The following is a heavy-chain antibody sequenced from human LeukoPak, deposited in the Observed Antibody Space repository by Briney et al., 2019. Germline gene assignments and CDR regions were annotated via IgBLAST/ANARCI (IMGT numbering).Heavy chain of an antibody. CDR1: GFTFSNYW. CDR3: ARGAVDGSGHYYNDLGIY. Sequence: GGSLRLSCAASGFTFSNYWMSWVRQAPGKGLEWVSSISSSSSYIYYADSVKGRFTISRDNAKNSLYLQMNSLRAEDTAVYYCARGAVDGSGHYYNDLGIYWGQGTLVTVSS. CDR2: ISSSSSYI. J-gene: IGHJ4*02. V-gene: IGHV3-21*01. D-gene: IGHD3-10*01.